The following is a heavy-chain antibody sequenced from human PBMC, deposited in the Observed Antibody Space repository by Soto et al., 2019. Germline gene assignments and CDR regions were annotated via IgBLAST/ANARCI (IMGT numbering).Heavy chain of an antibody. Sequence: GGSLRLSCAASGFTFSSYAMSWVRQAPGKGLEWVSAISGSGGSTYYADSVKGRFTISRDNSKKTLYLQMNSLRAEDTAVYYCAKARGYSYGWNTAFDYWGQGTLVTVSS. D-gene: IGHD5-18*01. CDR1: GFTFSSYA. V-gene: IGHV3-23*01. CDR2: ISGSGGST. J-gene: IGHJ4*02. CDR3: AKARGYSYGWNTAFDY.